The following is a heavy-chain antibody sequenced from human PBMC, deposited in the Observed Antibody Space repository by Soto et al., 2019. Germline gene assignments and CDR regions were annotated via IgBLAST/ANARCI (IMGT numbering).Heavy chain of an antibody. V-gene: IGHV3-53*01. Sequence: EVQLVESGGGLTQPGVSLRLSCAASGFTVGRNSMSWVRQAPGKGLEWVSVIYSEGTPYYADSVKGRFTISRENSNNTLYLHMNYLRPKATAVYYCARSTYYDNFTCSYYYYAIDVWGQGTPVTVSS. J-gene: IGHJ6*02. D-gene: IGHD3-9*01. CDR2: IYSEGTP. CDR1: GFTVGRNS. CDR3: ARSTYYDNFTCSYYYYAIDV.